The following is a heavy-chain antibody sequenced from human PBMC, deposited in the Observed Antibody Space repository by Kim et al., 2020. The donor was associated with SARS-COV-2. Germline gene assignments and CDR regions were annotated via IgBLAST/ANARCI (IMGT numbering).Heavy chain of an antibody. V-gene: IGHV3-9*01. Sequence: GGSLRLSCAASGFTFDDYAMHWVRQAPGKGLEWVSGISWNSGSIGYADSVKGRFTISRDNAKNSLYLQMNSLRAEDTALYYCAKDLARGKGYYYYYYGMDVWGQGTTVTVSS. CDR2: ISWNSGSI. D-gene: IGHD6-13*01. CDR3: AKDLARGKGYYYYYYGMDV. J-gene: IGHJ6*02. CDR1: GFTFDDYA.